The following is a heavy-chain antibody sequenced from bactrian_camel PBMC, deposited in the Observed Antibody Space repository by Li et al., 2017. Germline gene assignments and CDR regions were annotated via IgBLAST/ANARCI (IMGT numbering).Heavy chain of an antibody. D-gene: IGHD3*01. CDR3: VSDYDDYLLAFPY. CDR1: ENIYKSNC. J-gene: IGHJ4*01. CDR2: INSNGGRT. V-gene: IGHV3S40*01. Sequence: VQLVESGGDSAQAGGSLRLSCAASENIYKSNCVGWFRQTPGKGLEWVSGINSNGGRTDYVDSVKGRFTISRDNSKNTLYLQMNSLTPEDTAVYYCVSDYDDYLLAFPYWGQGTQVTVS.